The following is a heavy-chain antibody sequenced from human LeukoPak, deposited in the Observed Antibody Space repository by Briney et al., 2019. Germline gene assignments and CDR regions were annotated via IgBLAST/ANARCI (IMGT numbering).Heavy chain of an antibody. J-gene: IGHJ5*02. CDR3: ARAMYDFWSGYQDVSWFDP. V-gene: IGHV4-30-2*01. Sequence: KSSETLSLTCAVSGGSISSGGYSWSWIRQPPGKGLEWIGYIYHSGSTYYNPSLKSRVTISVDRSKNQFSLKLSSVTAADTAVYYCARAMYDFWSGYQDVSWFDPWGQGTLVTVSS. CDR2: IYHSGST. CDR1: GGSISSGGYS. D-gene: IGHD3-3*01.